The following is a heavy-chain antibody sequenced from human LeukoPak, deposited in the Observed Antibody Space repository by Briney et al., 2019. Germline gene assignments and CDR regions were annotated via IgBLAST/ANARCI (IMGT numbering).Heavy chain of an antibody. V-gene: IGHV4-31*03. CDR2: INHSGST. CDR3: ARSRGGYCTNGVCYDLGRYFDY. Sequence: SETLSLTCTVSGGSISSGGYYWSWIRQHPGKGLEWIGEINHSGSTNYNPSLKSRVTISVDTSKNQFSLKLSSVTAADTAVYYCARSRGGYCTNGVCYDLGRYFDYWGQGTLVTVSS. D-gene: IGHD2-8*01. J-gene: IGHJ4*02. CDR1: GGSISSGGYY.